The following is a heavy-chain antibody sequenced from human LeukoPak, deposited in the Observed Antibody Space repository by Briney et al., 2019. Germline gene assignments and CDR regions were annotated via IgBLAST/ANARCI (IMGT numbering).Heavy chain of an antibody. CDR2: INTNTGNP. J-gene: IGHJ4*02. CDR1: GYTFTSYT. V-gene: IGHV7-4-1*02. Sequence: ASVKVSCKASGYTFTSYTINWVRQAPGQGLEWMGWINTNTGNPTYDQGFTGRLVFSLDTSFSTAYLQISSLKTEDTAVYYCASKATVTTYYFYYWGQGTLVTVSS. D-gene: IGHD4-17*01. CDR3: ASKATVTTYYFYY.